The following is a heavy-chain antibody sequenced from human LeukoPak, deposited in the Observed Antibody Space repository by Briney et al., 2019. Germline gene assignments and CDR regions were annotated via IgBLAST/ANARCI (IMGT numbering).Heavy chain of an antibody. V-gene: IGHV5-51*01. J-gene: IGHJ4*02. D-gene: IGHD6-13*01. CDR2: IYPGDSDT. CDR1: GYSFNTYW. Sequence: PGESLKISCKGSGYSFNTYWIGWVRQMPGKGLEWMGIIYPGDSDTKYSPSFQGQVTISADKSISTAYLQWSSLKASDTAMYYCARFPQQLVLNFVDYWGQGTLVTVSS. CDR3: ARFPQQLVLNFVDY.